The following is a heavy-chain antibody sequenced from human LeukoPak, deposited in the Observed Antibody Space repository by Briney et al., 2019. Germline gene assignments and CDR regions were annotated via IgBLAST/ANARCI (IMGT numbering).Heavy chain of an antibody. Sequence: GGSLRLSCAASGFTFSSYWMSWVRQAPGKGLEWVAVISYDGSNKYYADSVKGRFTISRDNSKNTLYLQMNSLRAEDTAVYYCARDFGEVAPEYFQHWGQGTLVTVSS. CDR2: ISYDGSNK. V-gene: IGHV3-30-3*01. CDR1: GFTFSSYW. CDR3: ARDFGEVAPEYFQH. D-gene: IGHD3-10*01. J-gene: IGHJ1*01.